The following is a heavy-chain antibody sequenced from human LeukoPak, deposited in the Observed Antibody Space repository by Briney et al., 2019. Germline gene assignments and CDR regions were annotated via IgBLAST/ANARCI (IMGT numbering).Heavy chain of an antibody. D-gene: IGHD6-13*01. CDR2: ISYDGSSK. CDR1: GFTFSTYA. Sequence: GRSLRLSCAASGFTFSTYAMHWVRQAPGKGLEWVAVISYDGSSKYYADSVKGRFTISRDNSKNTLYLQMNSLRAEDTAVYYCASSYSSSWYAVYWGQGTLVTVSS. J-gene: IGHJ4*02. CDR3: ASSYSSSWYAVY. V-gene: IGHV3-30*04.